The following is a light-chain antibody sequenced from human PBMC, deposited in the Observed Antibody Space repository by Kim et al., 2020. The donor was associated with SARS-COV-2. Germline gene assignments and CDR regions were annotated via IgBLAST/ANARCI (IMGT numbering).Light chain of an antibody. CDR3: QQYNNWPPIT. Sequence: EIVMTQSPATLSVSPGDRATLSCRASQSVGTDLAWYQQKPGQAPRLLFFGASTRATGIPARFSGSGSGTEFTLTISSLQSEDFAVYYCQQYNNWPPITFGQGTRLEIK. CDR1: QSVGTD. V-gene: IGKV3-15*01. J-gene: IGKJ5*01. CDR2: GAS.